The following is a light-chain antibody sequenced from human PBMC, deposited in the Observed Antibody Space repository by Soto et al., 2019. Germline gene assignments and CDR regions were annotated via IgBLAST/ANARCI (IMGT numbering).Light chain of an antibody. CDR3: SSYTSSSTLV. CDR2: DVT. V-gene: IGLV2-14*01. J-gene: IGLJ2*01. CDR1: SSDVGGYRF. Sequence: QSVLTQPASVSGSPGQSITISCTGTSSDVGGYRFVSWYQQLPGKAPKLMIYDVTYRPSGVSDRFSGSKSGNTASLTISGLQAEDEADYYCSSYTSSSTLVFGGGTKVTVL.